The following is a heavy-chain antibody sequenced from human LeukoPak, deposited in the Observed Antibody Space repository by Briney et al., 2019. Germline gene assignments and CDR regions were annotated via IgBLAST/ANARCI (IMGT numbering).Heavy chain of an antibody. D-gene: IGHD3-3*01. CDR1: GFTFSSYA. J-gene: IGHJ4*02. CDR3: ARGRNYDFWSGYYQYFDY. V-gene: IGHV3-30*02. Sequence: GGSLRLSCAASGFTFSSYAMSWVRHTPGKGLEWVAFIQDDGRETYYADSVKGRFTISRDTSKNTLYLQMNSLRTEDTAVYYCARGRNYDFWSGYYQYFDYWGQGTLVTVSS. CDR2: IQDDGRET.